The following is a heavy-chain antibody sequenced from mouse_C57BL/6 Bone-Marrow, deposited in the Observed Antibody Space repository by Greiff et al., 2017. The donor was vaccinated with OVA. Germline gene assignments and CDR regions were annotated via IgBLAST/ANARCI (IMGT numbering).Heavy chain of an antibody. Sequence: EVMLVESGGGLVQPGGSLKLSCAASGFTFSDYYMYWVRQTPEKRLEWVAYISNGGGSTYYPDTVKGRFTISRDNAKNTLYLQMSRLKSEDTAMYYCARHRAITTVVDWYFDVWGTGTTVTVSS. CDR3: ARHRAITTVVDWYFDV. D-gene: IGHD1-1*01. V-gene: IGHV5-12*01. J-gene: IGHJ1*03. CDR2: ISNGGGST. CDR1: GFTFSDYY.